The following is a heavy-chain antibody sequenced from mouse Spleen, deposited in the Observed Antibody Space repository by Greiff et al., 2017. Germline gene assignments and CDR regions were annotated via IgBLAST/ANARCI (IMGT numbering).Heavy chain of an antibody. D-gene: IGHD2-14*01. CDR2: IDPETGGT. J-gene: IGHJ2*01. CDR3: TKRSGKGTNYFDY. V-gene: IGHV1-15*01. Sequence: QVHVKQSGAELVRPGASVTLSCKASGYTFTDYEMHWVKQTPVHGLEWIGAIDPETGGTAYNQKFKGKAILTADKSSSTAYMELRSLTSEDSAVYYCTKRSGKGTNYFDYWGQGTTLTVSS. CDR1: GYTFTDYE.